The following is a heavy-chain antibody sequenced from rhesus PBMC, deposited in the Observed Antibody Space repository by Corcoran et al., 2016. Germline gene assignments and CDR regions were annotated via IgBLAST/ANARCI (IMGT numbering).Heavy chain of an antibody. V-gene: IGHV4-76*01. D-gene: IGHD6-13*01. CDR3: ARVRGSWSNYFDY. Sequence: QVQLQESGPGVVKPSETLSLTCAVSGGSISSGYDWSWIRQPPGKGLEWIGYIYGSRGSTTSNPSLKNRVTISKDASKNQFSLKLSSVTAADTAVYYCARVRGSWSNYFDYWGQGVLVTVSS. J-gene: IGHJ4*01. CDR2: IYGSRGST. CDR1: GGSISSGYD.